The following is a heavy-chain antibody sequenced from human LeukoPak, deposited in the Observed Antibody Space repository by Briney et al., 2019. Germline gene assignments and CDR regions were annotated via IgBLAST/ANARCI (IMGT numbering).Heavy chain of an antibody. CDR3: ARALDIVVVVAAKDDI. J-gene: IGHJ3*02. Sequence: PGGSLRLSCAASGFTFSSYSMNWVRHAPGKGLEWVPYISSSSSTIYYADSVKGRFTISRDNAKNSLYLQMNSLRAEDTAVYYCARALDIVVVVAAKDDIWGQGTMVTVSS. V-gene: IGHV3-48*01. CDR2: ISSSSSTI. D-gene: IGHD2-15*01. CDR1: GFTFSSYS.